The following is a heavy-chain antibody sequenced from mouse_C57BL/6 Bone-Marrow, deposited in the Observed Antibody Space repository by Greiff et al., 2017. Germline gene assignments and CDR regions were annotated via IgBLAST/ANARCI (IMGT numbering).Heavy chain of an antibody. CDR3: ARRFGYYGSSYWYFDV. D-gene: IGHD1-1*01. J-gene: IGHJ1*03. V-gene: IGHV1-59*01. Sequence: QVQLQQPGAELVRPGTSVKLSCKASGYTFTSYWMHWVKQRPGQGLEWIGVIDPSDSYTNYNQKFKGKDTLTVDTSSSTAYMQLSSLTSEDSAVYYCARRFGYYGSSYWYFDVWGTGTTVTVSS. CDR2: IDPSDSYT. CDR1: GYTFTSYW.